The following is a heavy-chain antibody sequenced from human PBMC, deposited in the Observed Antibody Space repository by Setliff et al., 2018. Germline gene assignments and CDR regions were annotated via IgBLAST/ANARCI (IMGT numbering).Heavy chain of an antibody. V-gene: IGHV4-61*09. D-gene: IGHD3-10*01. CDR1: GGSISSGGFY. J-gene: IGHJ4*02. CDR2: FHTGGAT. CDR3: ARESATIGEFPLYYFDK. Sequence: PSETLSLTCSVSGGSISSGGFYWSWIRQSAGRGLEWIGHFHTGGATDYNLSLKSRVTISLDSFKNQFSLRLSSVTAADAAVYFCARESATIGEFPLYYFDKWGQGIPVTSPQ.